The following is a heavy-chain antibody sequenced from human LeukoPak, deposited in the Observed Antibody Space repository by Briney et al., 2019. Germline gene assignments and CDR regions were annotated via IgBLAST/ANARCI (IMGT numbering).Heavy chain of an antibody. V-gene: IGHV3-23*01. D-gene: IGHD3-3*01. Sequence: GGSLRLSCAASGFTFGSYAMSWVRQAPGKGLEWVSAISGSGGATYYADSVKGRFTISRDNSKNTLYLEMNSLRAEDTAVYYCAKVPVFSLTISEVVTDDAFDIWGQGTIVTVSS. CDR1: GFTFGSYA. CDR3: AKVPVFSLTISEVVTDDAFDI. CDR2: ISGSGGAT. J-gene: IGHJ3*02.